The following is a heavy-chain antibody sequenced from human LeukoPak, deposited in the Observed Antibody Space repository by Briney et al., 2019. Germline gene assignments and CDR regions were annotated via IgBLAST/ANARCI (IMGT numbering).Heavy chain of an antibody. D-gene: IGHD6-6*01. CDR2: INPNSGGT. CDR3: ARFEYSSSRESDY. Sequence: ASVKVSCKASGYTFTGYYMHWVRQAPGQGLEWMGWINPNSGGTNYAQKFQGRVTMTRDTSISTAYMELSRLRSDDTAVYYCARFEYSSSRESDYWGQGTLVTVSS. CDR1: GYTFTGYY. J-gene: IGHJ4*02. V-gene: IGHV1-2*02.